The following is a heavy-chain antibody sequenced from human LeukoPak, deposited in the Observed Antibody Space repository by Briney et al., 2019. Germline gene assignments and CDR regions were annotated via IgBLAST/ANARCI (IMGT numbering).Heavy chain of an antibody. CDR1: GYTFTSYG. CDR2: ISAYNGNT. D-gene: IGHD2-2*01. V-gene: IGHV1-18*01. J-gene: IGHJ6*02. CDR3: ARVVPNQLLPSYYYYGMDV. Sequence: ASVKVSCKASGYTFTSYGISWVRQAPGQGLEWMGWISAYNGNTNYAQKLQGRVTMTTDTSTSTAYMELRSLRSDDTAVYYCARVVPNQLLPSYYYYGMDVWGQGTTVTVSS.